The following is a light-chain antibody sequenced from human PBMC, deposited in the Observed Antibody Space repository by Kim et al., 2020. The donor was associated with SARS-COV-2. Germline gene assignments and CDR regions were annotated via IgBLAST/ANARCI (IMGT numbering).Light chain of an antibody. Sequence: SPGERAPRSCRASQSVGSSLAWYQQKPGQAPRPLIYGASTRATGIPARFSGSGSGTEFTLTISSLQSEDFAVYYCQQSNNWPPMYTFGQGTKLEI. V-gene: IGKV3D-15*01. J-gene: IGKJ2*01. CDR1: QSVGSS. CDR2: GAS. CDR3: QQSNNWPPMYT.